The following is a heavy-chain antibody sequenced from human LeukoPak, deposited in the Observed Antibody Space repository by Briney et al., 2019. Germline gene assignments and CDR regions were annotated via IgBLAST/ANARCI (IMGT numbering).Heavy chain of an antibody. CDR3: ARGFDSGYDFGY. Sequence: PGRSLRLSCAASGLTFSTYGMHWVRQAPGKGLEWVAVIWYDGSNKYYIDSVRGRFTISRDNSRNTLYLQMNSLRAEDTAVYYCARGFDSGYDFGYWGQGTLVTVSS. V-gene: IGHV3-33*01. CDR1: GLTFSTYG. CDR2: IWYDGSNK. J-gene: IGHJ4*02. D-gene: IGHD5-12*01.